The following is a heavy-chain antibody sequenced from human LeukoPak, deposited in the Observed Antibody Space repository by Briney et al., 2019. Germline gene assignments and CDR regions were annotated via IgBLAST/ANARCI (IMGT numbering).Heavy chain of an antibody. CDR2: MNPNSGGT. D-gene: IGHD2-15*01. CDR3: ATEVVVVAATLSMDV. J-gene: IGHJ6*02. CDR1: GYTFTGYY. Sequence: ASVKVSCKASGYTFTGYYMRWVRQAPGQGLEWMGWMNPNSGGTNYAQKFQGRVTMTRDTSISTAYMELSRLRSDDTAVYYCATEVVVVAATLSMDVWGQGTTVTVSS. V-gene: IGHV1-2*02.